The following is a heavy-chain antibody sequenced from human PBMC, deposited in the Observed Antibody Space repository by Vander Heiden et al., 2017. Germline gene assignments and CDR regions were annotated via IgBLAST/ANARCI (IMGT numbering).Heavy chain of an antibody. CDR1: EFTFSDYY. CDR3: ARGITGTKPVAFDI. CDR2: ISSSGSTI. J-gene: IGHJ3*02. D-gene: IGHD1-7*01. V-gene: IGHV3-11*01. Sequence: QVQLVESGGGLVTPGGSLSLSCAASEFTFSDYYMSWIRQDPGKGLEWVSYISSSGSTIYYADSVKGRFTISRDNAKNSLYLQMNSLRAEDTAVYYCARGITGTKPVAFDIWGQGTMVTVSS.